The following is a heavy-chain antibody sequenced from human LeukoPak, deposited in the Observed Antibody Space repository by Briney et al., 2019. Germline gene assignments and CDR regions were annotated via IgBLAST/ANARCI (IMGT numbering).Heavy chain of an antibody. J-gene: IGHJ4*02. CDR2: INHLGSA. CDR3: AREDGSSGYDDF. V-gene: IGHV4-39*02. Sequence: SETLSLTCTVSGGSISSSNSYWGWIRQTPGKGLEWIGSINHLGSAYYNPSLESRVTISVDTSKNHFSLNLKSVTAADTAVYYCAREDGSSGYDDFWGQGTLVTVSS. CDR1: GGSISSSNSY. D-gene: IGHD5-12*01.